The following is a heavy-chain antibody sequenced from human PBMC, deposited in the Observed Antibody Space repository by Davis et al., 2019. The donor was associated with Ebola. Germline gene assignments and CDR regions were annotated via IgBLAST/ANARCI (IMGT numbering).Heavy chain of an antibody. V-gene: IGHV4-59*03. CDR2: VYYTGSA. J-gene: IGHJ4*02. CDR1: GVSISRHY. D-gene: IGHD3-10*01. CDR3: SERGSSV. Sequence: PSETLSLTCTVSGVSISRHYWSCIRQPPGKILEWIGSVYYTGSAYYNSSPASRATISVDTSKNQFSLKLTSVTAADTAMYYCSERGSSVWGQGTLVTVSS.